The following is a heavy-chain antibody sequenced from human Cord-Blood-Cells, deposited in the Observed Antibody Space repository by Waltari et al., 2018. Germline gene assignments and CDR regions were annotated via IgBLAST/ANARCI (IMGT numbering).Heavy chain of an antibody. CDR3: AKDRDVLRFLEWLPYYFDY. CDR2: ISGSGGST. CDR1: GFTFSSYA. V-gene: IGHV3-23*01. J-gene: IGHJ4*02. Sequence: EVQLLESGGGLVQPGGSLRLSCAASGFTFSSYAMSWVRQAPGKGLEWVSAISGSGGSTYYADSVKGRFTISRDNSKNTVYLQMNSLRAEDTAVYYCAKDRDVLRFLEWLPYYFDYWGQGTLVTVSS. D-gene: IGHD3-3*01.